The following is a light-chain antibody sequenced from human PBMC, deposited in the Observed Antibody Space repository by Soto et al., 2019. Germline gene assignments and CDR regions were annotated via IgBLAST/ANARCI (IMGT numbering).Light chain of an antibody. J-gene: IGKJ1*01. Sequence: DIQMTQSPSTLSGSVGDRVTITCRASQTISSWLAWYQQKPGKAPKLLIYKASTLKSGVPSRFSGSGSGTEFTLTISSLQPDDFATYYCLQDHDDSWTFGQGTKVDIK. V-gene: IGKV1-5*03. CDR1: QTISSW. CDR3: LQDHDDSWT. CDR2: KAS.